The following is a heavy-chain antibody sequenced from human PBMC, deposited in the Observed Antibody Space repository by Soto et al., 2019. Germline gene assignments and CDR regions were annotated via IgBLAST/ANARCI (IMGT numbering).Heavy chain of an antibody. J-gene: IGHJ6*02. Sequence: ASVKVSCKVSGYTLTELFMHWVRQAPGKGLEWMGGFDPEDGETIYAQKFQGRVTMTEDTSTDTAYMELSSLRSEDTAVYYCATVQSPGIAAASYGMDVWGQGTTVTVSS. CDR3: ATVQSPGIAAASYGMDV. CDR1: GYTLTELF. CDR2: FDPEDGET. V-gene: IGHV1-24*01. D-gene: IGHD6-13*01.